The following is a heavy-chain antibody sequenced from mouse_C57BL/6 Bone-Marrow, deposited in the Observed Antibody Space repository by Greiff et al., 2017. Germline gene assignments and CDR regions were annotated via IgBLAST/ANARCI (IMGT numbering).Heavy chain of an antibody. Sequence: VQLQQSGTVLARPGASVKMSCKTSGYTFTSYWMHWVKQRPGQGLEWIGAIYPGNSDTSYNQKFKGKAKPTAVTSASTAYMELSSLTNEDSAVYYCTRWNPLFAMDYWGQGTSVTVSS. D-gene: IGHD1-1*01. CDR2: IYPGNSDT. CDR1: GYTFTSYW. V-gene: IGHV1-5*01. J-gene: IGHJ4*01. CDR3: TRWNPLFAMDY.